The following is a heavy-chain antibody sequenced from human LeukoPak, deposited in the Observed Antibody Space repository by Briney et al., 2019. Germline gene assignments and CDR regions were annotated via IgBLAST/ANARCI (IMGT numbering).Heavy chain of an antibody. CDR2: IYSGDNT. CDR3: VYWFDS. V-gene: IGHV3-66*01. Sequence: GGSLRLSCAASGFTFSSYWMSWVRQAPGKGLEWVSLIYSGDNTYYADSVKGRFTISRDNSKNTLYLQMNSLRVEDTAVYYCVYWFDSWGQGTLVTVSS. J-gene: IGHJ5*01. CDR1: GFTFSSYW.